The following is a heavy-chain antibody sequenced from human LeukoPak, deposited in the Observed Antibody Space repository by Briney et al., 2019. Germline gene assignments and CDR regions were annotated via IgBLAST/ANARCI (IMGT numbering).Heavy chain of an antibody. V-gene: IGHV4-59*01. J-gene: IGHJ3*02. CDR3: ARGLLLWFGELFPTHDAFDI. CDR1: GGSISSYY. Sequence: PSETLSLTCTVSGGSISSYYWSWIRQPPGKGLEWIGYIYYSGSTNYNPSPKSRVTISVDTSKNQFSLKLSSVTAADTAVYYCARGLLLWFGELFPTHDAFDIWGQGTMVTVSS. CDR2: IYYSGST. D-gene: IGHD3-10*01.